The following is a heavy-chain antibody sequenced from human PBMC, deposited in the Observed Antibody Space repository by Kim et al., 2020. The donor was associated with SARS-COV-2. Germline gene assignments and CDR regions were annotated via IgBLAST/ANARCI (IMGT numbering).Heavy chain of an antibody. J-gene: IGHJ3*02. V-gene: IGHV4-59*01. CDR1: GGSISSYY. Sequence: SETLSLTCTVSGGSISSYYWSWIRQPPGKGLEWIGYIYYSGSTNYNPSLKSRVTISVDTSKNQFSLKLSSVTAADTAVYYCARLLGYYYGSGSYAFDIWGQGTMVTVSS. CDR3: ARLLGYYYGSGSYAFDI. D-gene: IGHD3-10*01. CDR2: IYYSGST.